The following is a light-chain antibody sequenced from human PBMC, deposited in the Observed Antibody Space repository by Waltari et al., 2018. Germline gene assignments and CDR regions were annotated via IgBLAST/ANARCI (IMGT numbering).Light chain of an antibody. V-gene: IGLV3-1*01. CDR1: TLGDKY. CDR3: QAWDSSTYV. J-gene: IGLJ1*01. CDR2: QDR. Sequence: SYELTQPPSVSVSPGQTASITCSGETLGDKYVCWYQQKPGQSPLLVIYQDRKRPSGTPERCSGSNSGNTATLTISGTQAMDEADYFCQAWDSSTYVFGTGTKVTVL.